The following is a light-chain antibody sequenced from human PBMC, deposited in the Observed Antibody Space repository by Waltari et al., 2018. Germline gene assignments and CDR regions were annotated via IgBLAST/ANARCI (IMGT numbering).Light chain of an antibody. CDR3: CSYAGTYSYV. V-gene: IGLV2-11*01. J-gene: IGLJ1*01. CDR2: DVN. CDR1: GDDIGGFEY. Sequence: QSALTQPPSVSGSPGQSVTISCTGTGDDIGGFEYVSWYQQDPGKAPKLLIYDVNKRPSGVPGRFSGSKSGNTASLTFSRLQAEDESAYYCCSYAGTYSYVFGTGTEVTVL.